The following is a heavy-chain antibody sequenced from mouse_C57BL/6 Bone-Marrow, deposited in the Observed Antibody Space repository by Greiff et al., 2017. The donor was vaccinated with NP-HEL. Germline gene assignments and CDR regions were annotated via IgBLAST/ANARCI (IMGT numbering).Heavy chain of an antibody. V-gene: IGHV1-63*01. D-gene: IGHD2-4*01. CDR2: IYPGGGYT. Sequence: VQLQQSGAELVRPGTSVKMSCKASGYTFTNYWIGWAKQRPGHGLEWIGDIYPGGGYTNYNEKFKGKATLTADKSSSTAYMQFSSLTSEDSAIYYCARYYDYGGYAMDYWGQGTSVTVSS. CDR1: GYTFTNYW. J-gene: IGHJ4*01. CDR3: ARYYDYGGYAMDY.